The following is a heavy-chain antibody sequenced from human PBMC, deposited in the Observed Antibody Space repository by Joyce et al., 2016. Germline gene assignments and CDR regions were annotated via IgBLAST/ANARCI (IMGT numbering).Heavy chain of an antibody. V-gene: IGHV4-59*01. CDR1: GGSISSSY. J-gene: IGHJ3*01. D-gene: IGHD3-9*01. CDR3: AGVSPDWFAFHV. Sequence: QVQLQESGPGLVKPSETLSLICSVSGGSISSSYWNWIRQTPRKGLEWIGYIIPTGSINYNPSRKSRVTMSVDTSKNQFSLKLNYVTAADTAVYFCAGVSPDWFAFHVWGHGTVVTVSS. CDR2: IIPTGSI.